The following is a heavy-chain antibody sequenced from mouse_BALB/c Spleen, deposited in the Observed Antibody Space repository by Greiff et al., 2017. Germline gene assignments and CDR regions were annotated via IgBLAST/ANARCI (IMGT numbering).Heavy chain of an antibody. J-gene: IGHJ2*01. CDR3: ARGRNWEGGYFDD. CDR1: GYSITSGYY. D-gene: IGHD4-1*01. CDR2: ISYDGSN. Sequence: EVKLVESGPGLVKPSQSLSLTCSVTGYSITSGYYWNWIRQFPGNKLEWMGYISYDGSNNYNPSLKNRISITRDTSKNQFFLKLNSVTTEDTATYYCARGRNWEGGYFDDWGQGTTLTVSS. V-gene: IGHV3-6*02.